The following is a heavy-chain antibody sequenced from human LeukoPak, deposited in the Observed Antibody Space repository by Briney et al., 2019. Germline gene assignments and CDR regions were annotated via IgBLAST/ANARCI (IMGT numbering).Heavy chain of an antibody. CDR2: IYYSGST. Sequence: SETLSLTCTVSGGSVSSGSYYWSWIRQPPGKGLEWIGYIYYSGSTNYNPSLKSRVTISVDTSKNQFSLKLSSVTAADTAVYYCARGVYCSSTSCPVWNWFDPWGQGTLVTVSS. D-gene: IGHD2-2*01. V-gene: IGHV4-61*01. J-gene: IGHJ5*02. CDR1: GGSVSSGSYY. CDR3: ARGVYCSSTSCPVWNWFDP.